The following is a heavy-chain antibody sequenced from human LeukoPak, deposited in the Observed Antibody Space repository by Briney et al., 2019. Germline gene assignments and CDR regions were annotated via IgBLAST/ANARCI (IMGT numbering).Heavy chain of an antibody. CDR1: GGSISSSSYY. CDR3: ARVHNGN. J-gene: IGHJ4*02. V-gene: IGHV4-39*07. CDR2: IYYSGST. Sequence: SETLSPTCTVSGGSISSSSYYWGWIRQPPGKGLEWIGSIYYSGSTNYNPSLKSRVTISVDTSKNQFSLKLSSVTAADTAVYYCARVHNGNWGQGTLVTVSS. D-gene: IGHD1-26*01.